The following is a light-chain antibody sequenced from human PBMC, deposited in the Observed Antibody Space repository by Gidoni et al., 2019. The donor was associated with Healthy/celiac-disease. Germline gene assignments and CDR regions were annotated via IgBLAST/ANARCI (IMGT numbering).Light chain of an antibody. J-gene: IGKJ4*01. CDR1: QSVSRY. V-gene: IGKV3-11*01. CDR3: QQRSNWLALT. Sequence: DIVLTPSPATLSLSPGERATLSGRASQSVSRYLAWYQQKPGQAHRLLIYDASNRATGIPARFSGSGSGTDFTLTISSLEPEDFAVYYCQQRSNWLALTFGGGTKVEIK. CDR2: DAS.